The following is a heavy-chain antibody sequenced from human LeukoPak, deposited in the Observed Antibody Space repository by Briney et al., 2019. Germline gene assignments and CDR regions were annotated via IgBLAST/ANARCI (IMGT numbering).Heavy chain of an antibody. J-gene: IGHJ4*02. CDR3: ARASYSGSYSLWY. V-gene: IGHV3-33*08. CDR2: IWYDGSNK. CDR1: GFTFSSYA. Sequence: PGRSLRLSCAASGFTFSSYAMHWVRQAPGKGLEWVAVIWYDGSNKYYADSVKGRFTISRDNSKNTLYLQMNSLRAEDTAVYYCARASYSGSYSLWYWGQGTLVTVSS. D-gene: IGHD1-26*01.